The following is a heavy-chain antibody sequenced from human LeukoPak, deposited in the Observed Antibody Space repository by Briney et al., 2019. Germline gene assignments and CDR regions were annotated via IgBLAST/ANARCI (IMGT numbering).Heavy chain of an antibody. CDR1: GFPVSDNY. Sequence: SGGSLRLSCAASGFPVSDNYMSWVRQAPGKGLEWVSFIYSDNTHYSDSVKGRFTISRDNSKNTLYLQMNSLRAEDTAAYYCAKDRYYYDSSGYDEDYWGQGTLVTVSS. V-gene: IGHV3-53*01. D-gene: IGHD3-22*01. CDR3: AKDRYYYDSSGYDEDY. J-gene: IGHJ4*02. CDR2: IYSDNT.